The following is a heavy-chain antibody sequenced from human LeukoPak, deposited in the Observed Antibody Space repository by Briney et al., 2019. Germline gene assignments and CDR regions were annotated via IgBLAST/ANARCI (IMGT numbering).Heavy chain of an antibody. J-gene: IGHJ5*02. CDR2: INHSGST. V-gene: IGHV4-34*01. CDR1: GGSFSGYY. Sequence: SETLSLTCAVYGGSFSGYYWSWIRQPPGQGLEWIGEINHSGSTNYNPSLKSRVTISVDTSKNQFSLKLSSVTAADTAVYYCARRSGRDGSGSYYNRLLFNWFDPWGQGTLFTVSS. CDR3: ARRSGRDGSGSYYNRLLFNWFDP. D-gene: IGHD3-10*01.